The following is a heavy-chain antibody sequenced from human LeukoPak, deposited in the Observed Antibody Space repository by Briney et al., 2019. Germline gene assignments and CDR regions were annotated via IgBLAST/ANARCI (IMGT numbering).Heavy chain of an antibody. CDR3: ARERSFDTAMDPLDY. Sequence: PGRSLRLSCAASGFTFSSYGMHWVRQAPGKGLEWVAVIWYDGSNKYYADSVKGRFTISRDNSKNTLYLQMNSLRAEDTAVYYCARERSFDTAMDPLDYWGQGTLVTVSS. V-gene: IGHV3-33*01. D-gene: IGHD5-18*01. CDR1: GFTFSSYG. CDR2: IWYDGSNK. J-gene: IGHJ4*02.